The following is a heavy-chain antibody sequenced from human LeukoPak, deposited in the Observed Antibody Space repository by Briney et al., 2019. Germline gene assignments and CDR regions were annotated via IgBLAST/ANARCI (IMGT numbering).Heavy chain of an antibody. D-gene: IGHD3-16*01. J-gene: IGHJ4*02. CDR2: ISGYNGNG. CDR1: GYTFTSHG. V-gene: IGHV1-18*01. Sequence: ASVKVSCKTSGYTFTSHGISRVRLAPGQGLEWMGWISGYNGNGNYAQMFQGRVTMTADTSTSTAYMEVRSLTADDTTLYYCARDNPRGTFYFDYWGQGTLVTVSS. CDR3: ARDNPRGTFYFDY.